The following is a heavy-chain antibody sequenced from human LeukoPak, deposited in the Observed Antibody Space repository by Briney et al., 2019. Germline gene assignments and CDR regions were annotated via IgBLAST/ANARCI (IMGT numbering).Heavy chain of an antibody. CDR3: ARQTGSGLFILP. D-gene: IGHD3/OR15-3a*01. V-gene: IGHV4-39*01. CDR1: GVSIITSNSY. J-gene: IGHJ4*02. Sequence: SETLSLTCTVSGVSIITSNSYWGWIRQPPGEGLEWIGSIYYTGNTYYNASLKSQVSISIDTSKNQFSLRLTSVTAADTAVYFCARQTGSGLFILPGGQGTLVTVSS. CDR2: IYYTGNT.